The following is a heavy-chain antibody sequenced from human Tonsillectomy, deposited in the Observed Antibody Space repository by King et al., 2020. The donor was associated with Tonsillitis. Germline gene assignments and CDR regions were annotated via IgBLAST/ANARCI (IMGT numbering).Heavy chain of an antibody. Sequence: EQLVQSGAEVKKPGASVKISCKASGYIFTNFFMHWVRQAPGQGPEWMAIINPTGDRTWYAQKFRDRVAVTRDTSTSTVYMDVVRLTSEDTAIYYCARGVGTGVGCFDFRGQGTPIPVPP. CDR1: GYIFTNFF. CDR2: INPTGDRT. V-gene: IGHV1-46*01. D-gene: IGHD1-14*01. J-gene: IGHJ4*02. CDR3: ARGVGTGVGCFDF.